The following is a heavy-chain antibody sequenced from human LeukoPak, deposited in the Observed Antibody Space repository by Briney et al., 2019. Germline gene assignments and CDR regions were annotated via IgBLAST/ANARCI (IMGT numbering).Heavy chain of an antibody. D-gene: IGHD3-22*01. CDR2: MNPNSGNT. V-gene: IGHV1-8*01. Sequence: ASVKVSCKASGYTFTSYDINWVRQATGQGLEWMGWMNPNSGNTGYAQKFQGRLSMTRNNPLSTAYMELSSLRSEDTAVYYCARVGYDSSGYYLHDYWGQGTLVTVSS. J-gene: IGHJ4*02. CDR3: ARVGYDSSGYYLHDY. CDR1: GYTFTSYD.